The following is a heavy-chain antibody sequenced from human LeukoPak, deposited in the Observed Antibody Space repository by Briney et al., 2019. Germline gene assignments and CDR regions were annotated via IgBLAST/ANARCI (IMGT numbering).Heavy chain of an antibody. CDR3: ARDPSSAAGTHFGFDY. D-gene: IGHD6-13*01. V-gene: IGHV4-59*01. CDR1: GGSISSYY. J-gene: IGHJ4*02. CDR2: IYYSGST. Sequence: SETLSLTCTVSGGSISSYYWSWIRQPPGKGLEWIGYIYYSGSTNYNPSLKSRVTISVDTSKNQFSLKLSSVTAADTAVYYCARDPSSAAGTHFGFDYWGQGILVTVSS.